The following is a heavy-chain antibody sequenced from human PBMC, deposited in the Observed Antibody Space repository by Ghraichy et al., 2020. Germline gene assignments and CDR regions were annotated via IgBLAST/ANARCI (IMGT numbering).Heavy chain of an antibody. CDR3: ARHCSGGSCYSRDGMDV. Sequence: SETLSLTCTVSGGYISSNYYYWGWVRQTPGKGLEWIGSIYYSGSTYYNPSLKSRVMVFVDASKNQFSLRLYSVTAADTAVYYCARHCSGGSCYSRDGMDVWGQGTTVTVSS. CDR2: IYYSGST. V-gene: IGHV4-39*01. J-gene: IGHJ6*02. CDR1: GGYISSNYYY. D-gene: IGHD2-15*01.